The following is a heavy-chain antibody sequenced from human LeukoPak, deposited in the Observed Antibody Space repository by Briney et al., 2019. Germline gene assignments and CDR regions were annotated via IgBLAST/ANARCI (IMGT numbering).Heavy chain of an antibody. J-gene: IGHJ5*02. V-gene: IGHV4-39*07. CDR2: IYYGGST. CDR3: ARDGGVLELTNWFDP. CDR1: GGSISSSSYY. D-gene: IGHD3-3*01. Sequence: PSVTLSLTCTVSGGSISSSSYYWGWIRQPPGKGLEWIGSIYYGGSTYYNPSLKSRVTISVDTSKNQFSLELSSVTAADTAVYYCARDGGVLELTNWFDPWGQGTLVTVSS.